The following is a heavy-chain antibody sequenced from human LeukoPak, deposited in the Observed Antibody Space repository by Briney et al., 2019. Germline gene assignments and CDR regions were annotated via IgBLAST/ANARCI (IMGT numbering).Heavy chain of an antibody. CDR1: GFGFSDSY. CDR3: ARVWYSSGCDAFDI. D-gene: IGHD6-19*01. V-gene: IGHV3-11*01. Sequence: GGSLRLSCVVSGFGFSDSYMTWIRQTPGKGLEWLAYISGSGSDMYYADSVKGRFTISRDNAKNSLYLQMNSLRAEDTAVYYCARVWYSSGCDAFDIWGQGTMVTVSS. J-gene: IGHJ3*02. CDR2: ISGSGSDM.